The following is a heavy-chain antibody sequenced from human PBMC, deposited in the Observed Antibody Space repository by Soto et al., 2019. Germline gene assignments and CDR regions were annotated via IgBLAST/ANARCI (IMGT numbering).Heavy chain of an antibody. J-gene: IGHJ1*01. D-gene: IGHD2-8*01. Sequence: EVQLLQSGGGLAQPGTSLSLSCAASGFTFKYYAMTWVRQAPGKGLEWVSTISGSGDKTDYADSVKGRFRVSRDNSKDTLYLQMDSLRADDTALYYCARESKWYGGQYFQDWGQGNLVTVSS. CDR3: ARESKWYGGQYFQD. CDR1: GFTFKYYA. V-gene: IGHV3-23*01. CDR2: ISGSGDKT.